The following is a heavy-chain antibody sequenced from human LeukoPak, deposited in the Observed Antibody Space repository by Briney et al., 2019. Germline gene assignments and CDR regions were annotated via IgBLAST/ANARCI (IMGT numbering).Heavy chain of an antibody. V-gene: IGHV4-39*07. CDR3: ARVVNWNYGAPWFDP. Sequence: PSETLSLTCTVSGGSISSSSYYWGWIRQPPGKGLEWIGSIYYSGSTYYNPSLKSRVTISVDTSKNQFSLKLSSVTAADMAVYYCARVVNWNYGAPWFDPWGQGTLVTVSS. CDR2: IYYSGST. D-gene: IGHD1-7*01. J-gene: IGHJ5*02. CDR1: GGSISSSSYY.